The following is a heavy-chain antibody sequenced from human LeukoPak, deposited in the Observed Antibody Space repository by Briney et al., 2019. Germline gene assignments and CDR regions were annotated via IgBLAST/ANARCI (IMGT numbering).Heavy chain of an antibody. D-gene: IGHD6-13*01. V-gene: IGHV4-38-2*02. Sequence: SETLPLTCTVSGYSISSGYYWGWIRQPPGKGLEWIGTIYSSGSTYYIPSLKSRLTMSIDTSKNQFSLKLSSVTAADTAVYYCARHSSSWSPNPDYWGQGTLAIVSS. CDR2: IYSSGST. CDR3: ARHSSSWSPNPDY. J-gene: IGHJ4*02. CDR1: GYSISSGYY.